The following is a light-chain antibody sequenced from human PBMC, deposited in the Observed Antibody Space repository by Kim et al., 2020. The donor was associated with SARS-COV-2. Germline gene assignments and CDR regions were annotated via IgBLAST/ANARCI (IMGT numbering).Light chain of an antibody. CDR1: QDVFSN. V-gene: IGKV3D-15*01. CDR3: QQYDSWPLT. J-gene: IGKJ4*01. CDR2: SAS. Sequence: MSPGERATLTCRASQDVFSNLAWYQQKPGQAPRLLLYSASTRATGTPARFSGSGSGTDFTLTISSLQSEDLAVYYCQQYDSWPLTFGGGTKVDIK.